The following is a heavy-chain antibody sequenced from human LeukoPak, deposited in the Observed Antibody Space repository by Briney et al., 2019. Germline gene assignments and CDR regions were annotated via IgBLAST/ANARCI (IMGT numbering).Heavy chain of an antibody. CDR1: GFTFSDYY. Sequence: GGSLRLSCAASGFTFSDYYMSWLRQAPGKGLEWVSYISSSGSTIYYADSVKGRFTISRDDPKNSLYLQMNSLRAEDAAVYYWASAISIAARRYFDYWGQGTLVTVSS. D-gene: IGHD6-6*01. CDR3: ASAISIAARRYFDY. CDR2: ISSSGSTI. V-gene: IGHV3-11*01. J-gene: IGHJ4*02.